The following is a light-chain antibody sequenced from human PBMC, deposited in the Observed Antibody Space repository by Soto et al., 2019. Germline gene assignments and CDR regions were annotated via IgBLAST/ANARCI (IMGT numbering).Light chain of an antibody. Sequence: DIVMTQSPDSLAVSLGERATINCKSSQSVLYSADNKNYLAWYQQKPGQPPKLLIYWASTRESGVPDRFSGSGSGTDFTLTISSLQAEDVAVYDCQQYYSTPWAFGQGTNVEIK. CDR2: WAS. CDR1: QSVLYSADNKNY. V-gene: IGKV4-1*01. CDR3: QQYYSTPWA. J-gene: IGKJ1*01.